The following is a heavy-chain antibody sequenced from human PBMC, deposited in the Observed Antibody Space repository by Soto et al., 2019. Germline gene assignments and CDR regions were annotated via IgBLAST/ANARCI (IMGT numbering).Heavy chain of an antibody. CDR1: GFTFSSYG. D-gene: IGHD2-8*02. J-gene: IGHJ3*02. CDR3: EKEDHIVLVVPDAFDI. V-gene: IGHV3-30*18. CDR2: ISYDGSNK. Sequence: QVQLVESGGGVVQPGRSLRLSCAASGFTFSSYGMHWVRQAPGKGLEWVAVISYDGSNKYYADSVKGRFTISRNNSKNTLYLQMNSLRAEDTAVYYCEKEDHIVLVVPDAFDIWGQGTMVTVSS.